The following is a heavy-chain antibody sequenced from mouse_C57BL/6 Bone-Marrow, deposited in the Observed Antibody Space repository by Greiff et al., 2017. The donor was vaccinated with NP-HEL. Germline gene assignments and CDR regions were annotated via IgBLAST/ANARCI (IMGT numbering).Heavy chain of an antibody. V-gene: IGHV1-74*01. J-gene: IGHJ4*01. CDR2: IHPSDSDT. Sequence: VQLQQPGAELVKPGASVKVSCKASGYTFTSYWMHWVKQRPGQGLEWIGRIHPSDSDTNYNQKFKGKATLTVDKSSSTAYMQLSSLTSEDSAVYYCASLTTVVDYYAMDYWGQGTSVTVSS. CDR3: ASLTTVVDYYAMDY. D-gene: IGHD1-1*01. CDR1: GYTFTSYW.